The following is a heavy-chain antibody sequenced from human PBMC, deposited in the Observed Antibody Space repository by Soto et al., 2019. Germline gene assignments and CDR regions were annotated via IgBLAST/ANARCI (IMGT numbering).Heavy chain of an antibody. Sequence: GSLRLSCAASGFIFSNYVMTWVRQAPGKGLEWVAVISAGGGSKYYADSVKSRFTISRDNSKNTLYLQMNSLRAEDTAVYYCAKDSVAGDMYFDYWGQGTLVTVSS. D-gene: IGHD6-19*01. J-gene: IGHJ4*02. V-gene: IGHV3-23*01. CDR1: GFIFSNYV. CDR3: AKDSVAGDMYFDY. CDR2: ISAGGGSK.